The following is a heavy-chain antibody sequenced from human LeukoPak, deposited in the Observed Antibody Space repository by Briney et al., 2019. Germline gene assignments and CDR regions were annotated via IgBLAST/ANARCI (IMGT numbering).Heavy chain of an antibody. J-gene: IGHJ6*02. CDR2: IYYSGST. CDR3: ARNYCDSGNYGMDV. V-gene: IGHV4-30-4*01. CDR1: GGSISSGDYY. Sequence: SETLSLTCTVSGGSISSGDYYWSWLRQPPGKGLEWIGYIYYSGSTYYNPSLKSRVTISVDTSKNQFSLKLSSVTAADTAVYYCARNYCDSGNYGMDVWGQGTTVTVSS. D-gene: IGHD4-17*01.